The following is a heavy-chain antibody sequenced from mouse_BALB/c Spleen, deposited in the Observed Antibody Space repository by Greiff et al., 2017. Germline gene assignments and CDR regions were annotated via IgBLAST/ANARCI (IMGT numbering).Heavy chain of an antibody. CDR2: INPSTGYT. J-gene: IGHJ2*01. V-gene: IGHV1-7*01. CDR3: ARKEVRRGFDY. Sequence: VQLPQSGAELAKPGASVKMSCKASGYTFTSYWMHWVKQRPGQGLEWIGYINPSTGYTEYNQKFKDKATLTADKSSSTAYMQLSSLTSEDSAVDYCARKEVRRGFDYWGQGTTLTVSS. D-gene: IGHD2-14*01. CDR1: GYTFTSYW.